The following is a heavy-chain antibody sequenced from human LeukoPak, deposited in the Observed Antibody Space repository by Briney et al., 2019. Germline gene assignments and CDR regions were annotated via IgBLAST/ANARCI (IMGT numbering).Heavy chain of an antibody. CDR3: ARMVPAGTHNY. V-gene: IGHV4-4*07. CDR2: IYASGSN. Sequence: RPSETLSLTCTVSSGSVNSYYWSWIRQPAGKGLEWIGHIYASGSNDYNPSLKSRVTMSLDMAKNQFSLRLTSVTAADTAVYFCARMVPAGTHNYWGQGLLVTVSS. J-gene: IGHJ4*02. CDR1: SGSVNSYY. D-gene: IGHD2-2*01.